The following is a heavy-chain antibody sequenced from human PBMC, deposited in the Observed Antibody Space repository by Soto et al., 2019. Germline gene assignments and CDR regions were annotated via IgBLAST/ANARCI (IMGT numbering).Heavy chain of an antibody. CDR2: ISYDGSDK. Sequence: GGSLRLSCAASGFTFSSYAMHWVRQTPGKGLEWVAVISYDGSDKYYADSVKGRFTISRDNSKNTLYLQMNSLRAEDTAVYYCARDRVSNLPAAMSFNFDYCGQGTLVTVSS. CDR3: ARDRVSNLPAAMSFNFDY. D-gene: IGHD2-2*01. CDR1: GFTFSSYA. V-gene: IGHV3-30-3*01. J-gene: IGHJ4*02.